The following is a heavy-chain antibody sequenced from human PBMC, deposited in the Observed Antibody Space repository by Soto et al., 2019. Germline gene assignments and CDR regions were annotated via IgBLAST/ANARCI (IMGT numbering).Heavy chain of an antibody. CDR1: GYTFSSYG. Sequence: QVQLVQSGAEVKKPGASVKVSCKAAGYTFSSYGISWVRQAPGQGLEWLGWISANNGNTNFAQKVQDRVTMTTDTSTTTAYMELRSLRSADTAVYYCARSAIMVYAIYFDYWGQGTLVTVSS. J-gene: IGHJ4*02. CDR3: ARSAIMVYAIYFDY. D-gene: IGHD2-8*01. CDR2: ISANNGNT. V-gene: IGHV1-18*04.